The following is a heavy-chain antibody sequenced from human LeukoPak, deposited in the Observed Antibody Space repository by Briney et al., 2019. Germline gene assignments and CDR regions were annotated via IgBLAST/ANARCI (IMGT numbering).Heavy chain of an antibody. Sequence: SETLSLTCTVSGESISRTGYYWGWIRQPPGKGLEWIGHMSYSGNTFYSPSLKSRVTISVDTSKNHFSLKLTSVTAADMSIYYCARHIAYSSTDVWGKGTTVTVST. CDR1: GESISRTGYY. CDR2: MSYSGNT. J-gene: IGHJ6*04. V-gene: IGHV4-39*01. CDR3: ARHIAYSSTDV. D-gene: IGHD2-21*01.